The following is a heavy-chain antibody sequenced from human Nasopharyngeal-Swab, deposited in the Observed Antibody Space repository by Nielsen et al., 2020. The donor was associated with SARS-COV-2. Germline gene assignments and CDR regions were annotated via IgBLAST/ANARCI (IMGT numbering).Heavy chain of an antibody. CDR2: ISGSGGST. CDR1: GFTFSSYA. CDR3: AKADTAMVGYNWFDP. J-gene: IGHJ5*02. D-gene: IGHD5-18*01. Sequence: GGSLRLSCAASGFTFSSYAMSWVRQAPGKGLERVSAISGSGGSTYYADSVKGRFTISRDNSKNTLYLQMNSLRAEDTAVYYCAKADTAMVGYNWFDPWGQGTLVTVSS. V-gene: IGHV3-23*01.